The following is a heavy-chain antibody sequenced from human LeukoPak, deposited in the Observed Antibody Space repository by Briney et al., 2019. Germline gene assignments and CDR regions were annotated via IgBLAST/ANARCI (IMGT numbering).Heavy chain of an antibody. D-gene: IGHD2-15*01. J-gene: IGHJ4*02. V-gene: IGHV3-7*01. CDR3: ARPGLYCSGGTCYPFES. CDR2: IKQDGSEK. CDR1: GFTFSTYN. Sequence: GGSLRLSCVDSGFTFSTYNMNWVRQAPGKGLEWVANIKQDGSEKYYVDSVKGRFTVSRDNAKNSMYLQMNSLRVDDTAVYYCARPGLYCSGGTCYPFESWGQGTPVTVSS.